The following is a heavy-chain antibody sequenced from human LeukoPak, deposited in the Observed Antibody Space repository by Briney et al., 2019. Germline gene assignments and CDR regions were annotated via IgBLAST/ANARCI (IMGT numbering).Heavy chain of an antibody. CDR1: GGSINSYY. Sequence: PSETLSLTCTVSGGSINSYYWSWTRQPAGKGLEWIGRISNRGSTNYNPSLKSRVTMSVDTSKNQFSLKLNSVTAADTAMYYCAREYGDFDHWGQGTLVTVSS. D-gene: IGHD4-17*01. J-gene: IGHJ4*02. CDR3: AREYGDFDH. V-gene: IGHV4-4*07. CDR2: ISNRGST.